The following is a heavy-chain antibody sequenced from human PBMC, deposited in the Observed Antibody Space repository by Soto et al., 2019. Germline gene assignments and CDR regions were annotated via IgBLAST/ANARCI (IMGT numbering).Heavy chain of an antibody. V-gene: IGHV3-23*01. CDR3: AKGFGSSAYSPIDY. J-gene: IGHJ4*02. Sequence: GGSPRLSCAASGFTFNSFAMTWVRQAPGKGLEWVSAVSTSGDSTYYANSVKGRFTISRDNSKNTLHLQMNSLRAEDTAVYYCAKGFGSSAYSPIDYWGQGTLVTVSS. CDR1: GFTFNSFA. D-gene: IGHD3-22*01. CDR2: VSTSGDST.